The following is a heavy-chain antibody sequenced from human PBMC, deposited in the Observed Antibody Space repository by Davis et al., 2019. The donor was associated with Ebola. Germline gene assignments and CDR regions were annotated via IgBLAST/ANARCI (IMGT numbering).Heavy chain of an antibody. V-gene: IGHV3-30*04. CDR1: GFTFSNYA. D-gene: IGHD6-6*01. Sequence: GESLKISCAASGFTFSNYAMHWVRQAPGKGLGWVAVISNDGSNEYYADSVKGRFTISRDNSKNTLFLQMNNLSAEDTAVYYCAKDRRSSPYYYYMDVWGKGTTVTVSS. CDR2: ISNDGSNE. CDR3: AKDRRSSPYYYYMDV. J-gene: IGHJ6*03.